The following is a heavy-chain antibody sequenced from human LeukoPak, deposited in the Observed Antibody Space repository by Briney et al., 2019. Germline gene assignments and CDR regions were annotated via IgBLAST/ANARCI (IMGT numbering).Heavy chain of an antibody. V-gene: IGHV3-23*01. CDR1: GFTFSDYY. CDR2: ISGSGGST. D-gene: IGHD3-16*01. J-gene: IGHJ5*02. Sequence: ETGGSLRLSCAASGFTFSDYYMSWIRQAPGKGLEWVSAISGSGGSTYYADSVKGRFTISRDNSKNTLYLQMNSLRAEDTAVYYCAKGELGDFLYNWFDPWGQGTLVTVSS. CDR3: AKGELGDFLYNWFDP.